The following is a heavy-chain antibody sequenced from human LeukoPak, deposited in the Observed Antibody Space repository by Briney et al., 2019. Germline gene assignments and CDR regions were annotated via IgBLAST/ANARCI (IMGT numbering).Heavy chain of an antibody. CDR3: AREVPVLNHVDY. Sequence: GASVKVSCKTSGYTFTAYYMHWMRQAPGQGLEWLGWINAKSGGTNLAPKAQGRGSMTRDTSTGTVYMELSSLRSDDTAVYYCAREVPVLNHVDYWGQGTLVTVSS. V-gene: IGHV1-2*02. D-gene: IGHD3-10*01. J-gene: IGHJ4*02. CDR2: INAKSGGT. CDR1: GYTFTAYY.